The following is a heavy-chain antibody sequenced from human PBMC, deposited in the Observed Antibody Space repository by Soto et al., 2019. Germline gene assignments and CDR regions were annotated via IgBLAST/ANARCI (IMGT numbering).Heavy chain of an antibody. CDR2: INTGNGNT. V-gene: IGHV1-3*04. D-gene: IGHD7-27*01. CDR3: ARDPLGYYYYMDV. Sequence: QVQLVQSGAEVKKPGASVKVSCKASGYTFTIYAMHWVRQDPGQRLEWMGWINTGNGNTKYSQKFQGRVTITRDTSASTAYMELSSLRSEDTAVYYCARDPLGYYYYMDVWGKGTTVTVSS. CDR1: GYTFTIYA. J-gene: IGHJ6*03.